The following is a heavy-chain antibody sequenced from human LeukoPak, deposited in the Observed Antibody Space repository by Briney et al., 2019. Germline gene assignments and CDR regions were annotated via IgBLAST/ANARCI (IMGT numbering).Heavy chain of an antibody. J-gene: IGHJ6*02. Sequence: GRSLRLSCAASGFTFSSYAMHWVRQAPGKGLEWVAVISYDGSNKYYADSVKGRFTISRDNSKNTLYLQMNSLRAEDTAVYYCARPEIASVPAFYYYYGMDVWGQGTTVTVSS. CDR1: GFTFSSYA. CDR2: ISYDGSNK. D-gene: IGHD2-2*01. V-gene: IGHV3-30-3*01. CDR3: ARPEIASVPAFYYYYGMDV.